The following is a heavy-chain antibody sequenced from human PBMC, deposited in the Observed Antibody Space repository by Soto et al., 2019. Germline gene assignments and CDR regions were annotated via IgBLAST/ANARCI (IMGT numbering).Heavy chain of an antibody. CDR3: ARDDYTTSNYYYGMDV. V-gene: IGHV4-31*03. CDR2: IYYSGST. Sequence: SETLSLTCTVSGGSISSGGYYWSWIRQHPGKGLEWIGYIYYSGSTYYNPSLKSRVTISVDTSKNQFSLKLSSVTAADTAVYYCARDDYTTSNYYYGMDVWGQGTTVTVSS. D-gene: IGHD4-4*01. CDR1: GGSISSGGYY. J-gene: IGHJ6*02.